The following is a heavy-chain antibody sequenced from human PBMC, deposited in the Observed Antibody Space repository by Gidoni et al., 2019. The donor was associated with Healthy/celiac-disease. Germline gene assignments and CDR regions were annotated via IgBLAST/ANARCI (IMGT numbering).Heavy chain of an antibody. CDR2: INHSGST. CDR1: GGSFSGYY. J-gene: IGHJ4*02. D-gene: IGHD2-2*01. Sequence: QVQLQQWGAGLLKPSETLSLTCAVYGGSFSGYYWSWIRQPPGKGLEWIGEINHSGSTNYNPSLKSRVTISVDTSKNQFSLKLSSVTAADTAVYYCAREQYPDYWGQGTLVTVSS. CDR3: AREQYPDY. V-gene: IGHV4-34*01.